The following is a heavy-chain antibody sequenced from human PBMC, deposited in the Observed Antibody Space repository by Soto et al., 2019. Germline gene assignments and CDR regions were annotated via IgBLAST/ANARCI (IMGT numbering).Heavy chain of an antibody. J-gene: IGHJ4*02. V-gene: IGHV3-30*03. D-gene: IGHD6-13*01. CDR3: GAGQYFSDY. CDR2: ISYDGSDK. Sequence: QVPLVESGGGVVQPGRSLRLSCAASGFTFSSYGMHWVRQAPGKGLEWVALISYDGSDKYYADSVKGRFTISRDNSKNPLYLQMNSLRVEDTAVYYCGAGQYFSDYWGQGTLVTVSS. CDR1: GFTFSSYG.